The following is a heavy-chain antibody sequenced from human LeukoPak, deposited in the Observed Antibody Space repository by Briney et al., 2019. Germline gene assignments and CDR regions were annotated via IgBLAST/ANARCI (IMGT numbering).Heavy chain of an antibody. CDR3: AKGPTVTTLSWFDP. Sequence: FISHDAINKYYAHSVKGRFTISRDNSKNTLYLQMNSLRAEDTAVYYCAKGPTVTTLSWFDPWGQGTLVTVSS. D-gene: IGHD4-11*01. V-gene: IGHV3-30*18. J-gene: IGHJ5*02. CDR2: ISHDAINK.